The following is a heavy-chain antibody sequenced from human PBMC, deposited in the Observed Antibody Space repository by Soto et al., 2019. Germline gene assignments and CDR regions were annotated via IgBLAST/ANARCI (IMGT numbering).Heavy chain of an antibody. CDR1: GFTFSSYS. D-gene: IGHD3-10*01. Sequence: PGGSLRLSCAASGFTFSSYSMNWVRQAPGKGLEWVSSISNSSSYIYYADSVKGRFTISRDNAKNSLYLQMNSLRAEDTAVYYCARDLLGITMVRGVNYYYYGMDVWGQGTTVTVSS. V-gene: IGHV3-21*01. J-gene: IGHJ6*02. CDR3: ARDLLGITMVRGVNYYYYGMDV. CDR2: ISNSSSYI.